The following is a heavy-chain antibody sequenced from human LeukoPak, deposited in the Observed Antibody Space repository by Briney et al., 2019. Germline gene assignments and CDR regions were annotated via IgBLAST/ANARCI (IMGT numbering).Heavy chain of an antibody. V-gene: IGHV3-30-3*02. CDR1: GFIFSNYA. CDR3: AKKGNGESYYFDY. CDR2: ISYDGTNK. J-gene: IGHJ4*02. Sequence: PGGSLRLSCAASGFIFSNYAMHWVRQAPGKGLEWVLSISYDGTNKYYADSVKGRFTISRDNSKNTLYLQMNSLRAEDTAVYYCAKKGNGESYYFDYWGQGTLVTVSS. D-gene: IGHD3-10*01.